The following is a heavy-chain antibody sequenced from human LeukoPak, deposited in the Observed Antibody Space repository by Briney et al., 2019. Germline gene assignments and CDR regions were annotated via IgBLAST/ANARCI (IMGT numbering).Heavy chain of an antibody. V-gene: IGHV3-23*01. CDR1: GFSFSSYA. CDR2: SGSGDNT. J-gene: IGHJ4*02. D-gene: IGHD6-19*01. Sequence: QAGGSLRLSCAASGFSFSSYAMSWFRQAPGKGLEWVSSSGSGDNTYYAESVKGRFTISRDNSKNTLFLQMNSLRAEDTAVFYCAKRSGYTTGWFFDFWGQGTLVTVSS. CDR3: AKRSGYTTGWFFDF.